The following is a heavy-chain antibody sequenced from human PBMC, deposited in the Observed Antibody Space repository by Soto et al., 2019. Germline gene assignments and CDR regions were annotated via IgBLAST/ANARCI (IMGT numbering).Heavy chain of an antibody. J-gene: IGHJ6*02. V-gene: IGHV1-69*13. Sequence: ASVKVSCKDSGGTFSSYAISWVRQAPGQGLEWMGGIIPIFGTANYAQKFQGRVTITADESTSTAYMELSSLRSEDTAVYYCAINTGVRGANYYYGMDVWGQGTTVTVSS. CDR3: AINTGVRGANYYYGMDV. D-gene: IGHD3-10*01. CDR1: GGTFSSYA. CDR2: IIPIFGTA.